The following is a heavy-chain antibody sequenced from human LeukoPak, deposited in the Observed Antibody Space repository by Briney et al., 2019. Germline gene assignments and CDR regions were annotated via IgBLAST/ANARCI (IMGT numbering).Heavy chain of an antibody. Sequence: SVKVSCKASGGTFSSYAISWLRQAPGQGLEWMGRIIPILGIANYAQKFQGRVTITADKSTSTAYMELSSLRSEDTAVYYCARMAVAAAGSFDYWGQGTLVTVSS. CDR3: ARMAVAAAGSFDY. CDR1: GGTFSSYA. D-gene: IGHD6-13*01. J-gene: IGHJ4*02. CDR2: IIPILGIA. V-gene: IGHV1-69*04.